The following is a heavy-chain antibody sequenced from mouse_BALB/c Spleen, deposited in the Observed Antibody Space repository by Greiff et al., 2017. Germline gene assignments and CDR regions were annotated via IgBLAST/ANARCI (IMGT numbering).Heavy chain of an antibody. CDR3: ARYSTGTDWYFDV. CDR2: ISYSGST. CDR1: GDSITSGY. V-gene: IGHV3-8*02. Sequence: EVKLMESGPSLVKPSQTLSLTCSVTGDSITSGYWNWIRKFPGNKLEYMGYISYSGSTYYNPSLKSRISITRDTSKNQYYLQLNSVTTEDTATYYCARYSTGTDWYFDVWGAGTTVTVAS. J-gene: IGHJ1*01. D-gene: IGHD4-1*02.